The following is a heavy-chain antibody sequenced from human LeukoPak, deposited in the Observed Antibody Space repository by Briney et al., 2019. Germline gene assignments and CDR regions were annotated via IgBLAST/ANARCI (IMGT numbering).Heavy chain of an antibody. CDR2: ISSSTSDT. V-gene: IGHV3-21*01. J-gene: IGHJ4*02. D-gene: IGHD2-2*01. Sequence: GGSLRLSCAASGFTFSSYAMNWVRQAPGKGLEWVSSISSSTSDTYYADSVKGRFTISRDNAKNSVYLQMNSLRAEDTAVYYCARVVGYCSSTSCENDYWGQGTLVTVSS. CDR3: ARVVGYCSSTSCENDY. CDR1: GFTFSSYA.